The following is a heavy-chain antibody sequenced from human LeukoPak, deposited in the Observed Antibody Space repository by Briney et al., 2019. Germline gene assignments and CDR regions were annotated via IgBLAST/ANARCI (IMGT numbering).Heavy chain of an antibody. D-gene: IGHD5-18*01. J-gene: IGHJ4*02. CDR2: ISGSGGST. CDR1: GFNLSTYA. V-gene: IGHV3-23*01. CDR3: AKEGYRYGYAIDY. Sequence: QPGGSLRVFCAASGFNLSTYAMRWVRQAPGRGVEGVSVISGSGGSTYYADYVKGRFTISRDNSKNTLYLQMNSLRAEDTAVYYCAKEGYRYGYAIDYWGQGTLVTVSS.